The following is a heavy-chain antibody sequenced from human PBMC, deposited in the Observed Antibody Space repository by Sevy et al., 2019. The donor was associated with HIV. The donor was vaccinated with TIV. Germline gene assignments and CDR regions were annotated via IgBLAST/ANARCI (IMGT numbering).Heavy chain of an antibody. J-gene: IGHJ5*02. D-gene: IGHD2-15*01. CDR3: ARDSWEGRYCSGQNWFDP. Sequence: GGCLRLSCAASGFTFSDYYMSWIRQAPGKGLEWVSYISGISTYTNYADSVKGRFTISRDNAKNSLYLQMNSLRAEDTAVYYCARDSWEGRYCSGQNWFDPWGQGTLVTVSS. CDR2: ISGISTYT. CDR1: GFTFSDYY. V-gene: IGHV3-11*06.